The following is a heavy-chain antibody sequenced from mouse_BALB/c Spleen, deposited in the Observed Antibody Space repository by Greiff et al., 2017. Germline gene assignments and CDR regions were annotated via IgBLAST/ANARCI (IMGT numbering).Heavy chain of an antibody. CDR1: GFSLTSYG. CDR3: ARADYGSSWYFDV. J-gene: IGHJ1*01. CDR2: IWAGGST. V-gene: IGHV2-9*02. Sequence: QVQLQQSGPGLVAPSQSLSITCTVSGFSLTSYGVHWVRQPPGKGLEWLGVIWAGGSTNYNSALMSRLSISKDNSKSQVFLKMNSLQTDDTAMYYCARADYGSSWYFDVWGAGTTVTVSS. D-gene: IGHD1-1*01.